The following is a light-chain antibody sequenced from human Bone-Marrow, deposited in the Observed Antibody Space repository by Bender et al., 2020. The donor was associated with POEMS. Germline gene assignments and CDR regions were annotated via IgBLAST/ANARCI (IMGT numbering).Light chain of an antibody. V-gene: IGLV1-44*01. CDR3: ATWDDSLSVI. J-gene: IGLJ2*01. Sequence: QSVLTQPPSASGTPGQRVTISCSGGSSNIGAHAVNWYQHLPGTAPKLLIYSSHRRPSEVPDRFSGSRSGTSASLAISGLQSEDEADYFCATWDDSLSVIFGGGTKVTVL. CDR2: SSH. CDR1: SSNIGAHA.